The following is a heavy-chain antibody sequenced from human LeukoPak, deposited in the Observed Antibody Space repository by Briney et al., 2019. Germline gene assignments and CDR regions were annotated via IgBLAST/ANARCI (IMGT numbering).Heavy chain of an antibody. Sequence: ASVTVSCKASGYTFTGYYMHWVRQAPGQGLEWMGWINPNSGGTNYAQKFQGRVTMTRDTSISTAYMELSRLRSDDTAVYYCARDPYDSSGYYGRYYYYMDVWGKGTTVTVSS. V-gene: IGHV1-2*02. CDR1: GYTFTGYY. CDR3: ARDPYDSSGYYGRYYYYMDV. D-gene: IGHD3-22*01. CDR2: INPNSGGT. J-gene: IGHJ6*03.